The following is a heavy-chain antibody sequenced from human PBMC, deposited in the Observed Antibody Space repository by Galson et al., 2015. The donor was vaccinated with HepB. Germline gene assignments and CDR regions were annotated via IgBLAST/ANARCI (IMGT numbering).Heavy chain of an antibody. J-gene: IGHJ4*02. CDR3: AIPGGAVADHFDY. CDR2: ISSSSSTI. Sequence: SLRLSCAASGFTFSSYSMNWVRQAPGKGLEWVSYISSSSSTIYYADSVKGRFTISRDNAKNSLYLQMNSLRAEDTAVYYCAIPGGAVADHFDYWGQGTLVTVSS. CDR1: GFTFSSYS. V-gene: IGHV3-48*04. D-gene: IGHD6-19*01.